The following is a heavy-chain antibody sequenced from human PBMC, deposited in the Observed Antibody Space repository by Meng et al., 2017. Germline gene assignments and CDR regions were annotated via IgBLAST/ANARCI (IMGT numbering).Heavy chain of an antibody. CDR1: GYTFIGYY. CDR3: AGVHV. D-gene: IGHD3-16*01. V-gene: IGHV1-2*06. CDR2: INPHSGGT. J-gene: IGHJ4*02. Sequence: ASVKVSCKASGYTFIGYYIHWVRQAPGQGLEGMGRINPHSGGTDYAQKFQGRVTLTRETSIRTAYMELSRLKSDETAVYYCAGVHVWGQGTLVTVSS.